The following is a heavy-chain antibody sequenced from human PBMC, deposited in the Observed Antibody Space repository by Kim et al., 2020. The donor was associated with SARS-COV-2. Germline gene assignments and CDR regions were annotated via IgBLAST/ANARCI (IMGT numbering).Heavy chain of an antibody. V-gene: IGHV3-66*04. CDR2: T. Sequence: TCYADSDKGRFTISRDNSKNTLYLRVTSLRGEDTAVYYWARPMVRGGMGDYWGQGTLVTVSS. J-gene: IGHJ4*02. D-gene: IGHD3-10*01. CDR3: ARPMVRGGMGDY.